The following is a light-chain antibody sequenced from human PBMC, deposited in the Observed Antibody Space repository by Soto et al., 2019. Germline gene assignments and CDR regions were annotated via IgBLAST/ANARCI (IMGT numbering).Light chain of an antibody. CDR3: QQSYITPYT. Sequence: DIPMTQSPSALSASVGDRVTITCRASQSLSSHLHWYQEKPGKAPKLLIYSTYSLQSGVSSRFSGSGSGTDFTLTISNLQPEDSATYYCQQSYITPYTFGQGTNLEIK. CDR1: QSLSSH. V-gene: IGKV1-39*01. CDR2: STY. J-gene: IGKJ2*01.